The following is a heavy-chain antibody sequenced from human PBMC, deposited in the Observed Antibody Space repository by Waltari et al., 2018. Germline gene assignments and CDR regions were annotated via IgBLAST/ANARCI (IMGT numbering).Heavy chain of an antibody. CDR3: AIDWLGPGGVPDV. D-gene: IGHD3-10*01. CDR1: GLAVSNNY. Sequence: EMRLVESGGGLIQPGGSLRLSCAASGLAVSNNYLSWVRQAAGKGLGWVSLMCKPGTTYYADPVGGRFTTSRDSSNNIVYLQMNNLRAEDTAVYYCAIDWLGPGGVPDVWGKGTTVTVSS. CDR2: MCKPGTT. J-gene: IGHJ6*04. V-gene: IGHV3-53*01.